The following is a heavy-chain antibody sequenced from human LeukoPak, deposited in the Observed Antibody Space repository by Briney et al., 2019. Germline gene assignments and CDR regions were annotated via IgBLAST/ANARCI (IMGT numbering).Heavy chain of an antibody. V-gene: IGHV4-61*01. J-gene: IGHJ4*02. D-gene: IGHD1/OR15-1a*01. CDR2: IYYSGST. CDR1: GGSVSSGSYY. Sequence: PSETLSLTCTVSGGSVSSGSYYWSWIRQPPGKGLEWIGYIYYSGSTNYNPSLKSRVTISVDTSKNQFSLKLSSVTAADTAVYYCAKDRYGADGTSHEYWGQGTLVTVSS. CDR3: AKDRYGADGTSHEY.